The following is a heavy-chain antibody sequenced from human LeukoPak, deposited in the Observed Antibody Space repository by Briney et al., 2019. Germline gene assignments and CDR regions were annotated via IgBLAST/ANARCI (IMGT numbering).Heavy chain of an antibody. J-gene: IGHJ1*01. D-gene: IGHD3-3*01. V-gene: IGHV4-34*01. CDR3: ARGRKNVLRFLEWTRAEYFQH. CDR1: GGSFSGYY. CDR2: INHSGST. Sequence: SETLSLTCAVYGGSFSGYYWSWIRQPPGKGLEWIGEINHSGSTNYNPSLKSRVTISVDTSKNQFSLKLSSVTAADTAVYYCARGRKNVLRFLEWTRAEYFQHWGQGTLVTVSS.